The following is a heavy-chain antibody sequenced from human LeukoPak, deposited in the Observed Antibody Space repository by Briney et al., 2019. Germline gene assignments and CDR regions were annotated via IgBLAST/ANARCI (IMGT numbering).Heavy chain of an antibody. Sequence: GGSLRLSCAASGFTFSDYYMSWIRQAPGKGLEWVSYISSSGSTIYYADSVKGRFTISRDNAKNSLYLQMNSLRAEDTAVYYCARHVNYERSWWWDYWGQGTLVTVSS. CDR2: ISSSGSTI. CDR3: ARHVNYERSWWWDY. CDR1: GFTFSDYY. J-gene: IGHJ4*02. V-gene: IGHV3-11*04. D-gene: IGHD2-8*02.